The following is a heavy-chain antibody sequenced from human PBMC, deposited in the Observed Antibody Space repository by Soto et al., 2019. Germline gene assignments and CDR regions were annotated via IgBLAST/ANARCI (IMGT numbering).Heavy chain of an antibody. Sequence: GGSLRLSCAASEFTFSNYAMSWVRQAPGKGLEWVSAISYGGGTTYYADSVKGRFTISRDNSKNTLYLQMNSLRAEDTAVYYCAKNPGYYYDSPGYHFAYWGQGTLVTVSS. J-gene: IGHJ4*02. CDR1: EFTFSNYA. V-gene: IGHV3-23*01. D-gene: IGHD3-22*01. CDR2: ISYGGGTT. CDR3: AKNPGYYYDSPGYHFAY.